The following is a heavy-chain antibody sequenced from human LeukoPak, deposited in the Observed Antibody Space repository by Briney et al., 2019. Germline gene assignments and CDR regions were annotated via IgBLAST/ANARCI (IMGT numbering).Heavy chain of an antibody. CDR1: GFPFRNYG. V-gene: IGHV3-30*18. CDR3: AKDRRIVATIWLPGVDY. CDR2: ISYDGRNK. D-gene: IGHD5-12*01. Sequence: PGGSLRLSCAASGFPFRNYGMHWVRPAPGKGLEWVAVISYDGRNKYYADSVKGRFTISRDNSKNTLDLQMNSLRGEDTAVYYCAKDRRIVATIWLPGVDYWGQGTLVTVSS. J-gene: IGHJ4*02.